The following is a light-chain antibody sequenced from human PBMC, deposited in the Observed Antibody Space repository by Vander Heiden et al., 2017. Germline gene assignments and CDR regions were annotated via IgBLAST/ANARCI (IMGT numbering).Light chain of an antibody. V-gene: IGKV1-39*01. Sequence: DIQMTQSPSSLSASVGDRVTITCRASQSISSYLNWYQQKPGKAPKLLIYAASSLQSGVPSRFSGSESGTDFTLTISSLQPEDFATYYCQQSYSTPPSWTFGQGTKVEIK. CDR1: QSISSY. CDR2: AAS. J-gene: IGKJ1*01. CDR3: QQSYSTPPSWT.